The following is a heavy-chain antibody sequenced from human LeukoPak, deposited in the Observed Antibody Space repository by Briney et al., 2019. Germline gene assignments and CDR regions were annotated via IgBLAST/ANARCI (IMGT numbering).Heavy chain of an antibody. CDR2: IYSGGST. D-gene: IGHD2-2*01. V-gene: IGHV3-53*01. CDR1: GFTVSNNY. J-gene: IGHJ4*02. Sequence: SGGSLKLSCEGSGFTVSNNYMSWVRQAPGKGLEWVSVIYSGGSTYYAGSVKGRFTISKDNSKNTLYLQMNSLRAEDTAVYYCATSAAVRLFDYWGQGALVTVSS. CDR3: ATSAAVRLFDY.